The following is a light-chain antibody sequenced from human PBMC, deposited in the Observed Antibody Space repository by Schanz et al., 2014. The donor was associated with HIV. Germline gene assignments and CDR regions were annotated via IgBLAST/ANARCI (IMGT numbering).Light chain of an antibody. V-gene: IGLV2-14*01. Sequence: QSALTQPPSASGSPGQSVTISCTGTSSDVGGYNYVSWYQQHPGKAPKLMIYEVSERPSGVSNRFSGSKSDNTASLTISALQPEDEADYYCISYTSDTVLFGGGTKLTVL. CDR3: ISYTSDTVL. CDR1: SSDVGGYNY. J-gene: IGLJ2*01. CDR2: EVS.